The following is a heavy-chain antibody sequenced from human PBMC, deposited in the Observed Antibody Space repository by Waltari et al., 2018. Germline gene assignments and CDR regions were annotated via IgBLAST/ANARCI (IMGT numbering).Heavy chain of an antibody. CDR3: VTTGVAGFY. Sequence: EVQLVESGGGLVQPGGSLRLSCAAYGFTFSHSWMYWVRQSPGKGLVGVSRISMDGSIVNYADSVKGRFTISRDNAKSTLFLQMNSLRVDDTALYYCVTTGVAGFYWGQGTRVTVSS. J-gene: IGHJ4*02. CDR2: ISMDGSIV. V-gene: IGHV3-74*01. CDR1: GFTFSHSW. D-gene: IGHD6-19*01.